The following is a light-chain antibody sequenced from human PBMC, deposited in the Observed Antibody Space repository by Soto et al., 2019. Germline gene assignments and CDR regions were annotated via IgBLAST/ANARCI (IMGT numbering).Light chain of an antibody. CDR2: AAS. CDR1: QRVXTD. Sequence: IVLTQYPVNLSLSPGERVTLSCRNSQRVXTDLAWCQVKPGEAPRLLXDAASSRASGSPDRLSGSGSATDFTLTISRMEPEDFAVYYFQQFRSSPRTFGGGTKVDIK. J-gene: IGKJ4*02. V-gene: IGKV3-20*01. CDR3: QQFRSSPRT.